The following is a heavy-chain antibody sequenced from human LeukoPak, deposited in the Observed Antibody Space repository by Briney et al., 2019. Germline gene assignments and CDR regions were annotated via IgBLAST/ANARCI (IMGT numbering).Heavy chain of an antibody. CDR2: ISYEGSNK. CDR1: GFTFSTYG. Sequence: GGSLRLSCAASGFTFSTYGMHWVRQAPGKGLEWVAVISYEGSNKYYVDSVKGRFTISRDNSKNTLYLQMNSLRAEDTAVYYCAKDLLEWLSPPAFDPWGQGTLVTVSS. J-gene: IGHJ5*02. D-gene: IGHD3-3*01. V-gene: IGHV3-30*18. CDR3: AKDLLEWLSPPAFDP.